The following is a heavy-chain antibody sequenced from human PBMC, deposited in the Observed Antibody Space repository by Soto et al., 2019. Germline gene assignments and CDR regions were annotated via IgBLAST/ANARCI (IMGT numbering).Heavy chain of an antibody. CDR2: MNPNSGNT. CDR1: GYTFTSYD. J-gene: IGHJ4*02. CDR3: ASSGSGWYFY. Sequence: QVQLVQSGAEVKKPGASVKVSCRAPGYTFTSYDINWVRQATGQGLKWMGWMNPNSGNTGYAQKFKARGTVTRNTSLSTAYIELICLKSEDTAVCYSASSGSGWYFYWGQGTLVSVSS. V-gene: IGHV1-8*01. D-gene: IGHD6-19*01.